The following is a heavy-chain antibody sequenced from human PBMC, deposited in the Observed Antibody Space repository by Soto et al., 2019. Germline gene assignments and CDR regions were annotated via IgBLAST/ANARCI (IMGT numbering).Heavy chain of an antibody. Sequence: GGSLRLSCAASGFSLSDYVMHWVHQGPGKGLEWVAVVWFDGSKKYYVDSVKGRFTISRDISQNTLYLQMNSLRAEDTAVYYCARDLGYCNGGSCDYYGMDVWGQGTTVTFSS. V-gene: IGHV3-33*01. CDR1: GFSLSDYV. CDR2: VWFDGSKK. CDR3: ARDLGYCNGGSCDYYGMDV. D-gene: IGHD2-15*01. J-gene: IGHJ6*02.